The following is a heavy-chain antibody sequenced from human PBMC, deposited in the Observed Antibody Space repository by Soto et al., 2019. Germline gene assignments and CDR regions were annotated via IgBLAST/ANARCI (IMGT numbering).Heavy chain of an antibody. CDR3: AMRGGYDRYFDY. Sequence: SETLSLTCAVSSGSISSSNWWSWVRQPPGKGLEWIGEIYHSGSTNYNPSLKSRVTISVDKSKNQFSLKLSSVTAADTAVYYCAMRGGYDRYFDYWGQGTLVTVSS. CDR2: IYHSGST. CDR1: SGSISSSNW. D-gene: IGHD5-12*01. J-gene: IGHJ4*02. V-gene: IGHV4-4*02.